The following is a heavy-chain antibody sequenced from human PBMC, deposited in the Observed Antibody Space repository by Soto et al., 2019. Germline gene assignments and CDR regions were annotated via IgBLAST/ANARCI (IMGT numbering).Heavy chain of an antibody. CDR2: IYHSGIT. V-gene: IGHV4-30-2*01. CDR3: ARGLAVRGSYGLDV. Sequence: QLQLQESGSGLVKPSQTLSLTCAVSGASISSGGSSWSWIRQAPGTGLEWIGNIYHSGITNYNPSLNSRVTISVDKSQTHFSLSLSFVTDADTAVYSCARGLAVRGSYGLDVWGQGTKVTVSS. J-gene: IGHJ6*02. CDR1: GASISSGGSS. D-gene: IGHD3-10*01.